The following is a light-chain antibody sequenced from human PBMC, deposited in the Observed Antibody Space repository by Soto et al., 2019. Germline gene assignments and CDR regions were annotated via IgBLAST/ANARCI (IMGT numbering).Light chain of an antibody. CDR3: ISYTVSRSYV. Sequence: QPASVSGSPGQSITISCSGTSSDIGAYDHVAWFQQFPGKTPKLVIYSVSNRPSGVSYRFSGSKSGNTASLTISGLQADDEADYYCISYTVSRSYVFGPGTKLTVL. V-gene: IGLV2-14*01. CDR2: SVS. CDR1: SSDIGAYDH. J-gene: IGLJ1*01.